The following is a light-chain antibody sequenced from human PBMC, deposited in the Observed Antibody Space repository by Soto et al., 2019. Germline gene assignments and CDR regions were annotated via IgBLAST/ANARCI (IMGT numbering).Light chain of an antibody. CDR1: SSDVGAYNY. J-gene: IGLJ1*01. CDR2: DVS. V-gene: IGLV2-14*01. Sequence: QSALTQPASVSGSPGQSVTISCTGTSSDVGAYNYVSWYQQHPAKVPKLMIYDVSNRPSGVSDRFSGSKSGNTASLTISGLQDEDEADYYCYSYTSSSTYVFGTGTKLTVL. CDR3: YSYTSSSTYV.